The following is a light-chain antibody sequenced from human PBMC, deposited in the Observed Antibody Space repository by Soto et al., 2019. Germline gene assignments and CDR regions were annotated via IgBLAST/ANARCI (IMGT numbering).Light chain of an antibody. V-gene: IGLV2-8*01. CDR2: EVS. CDR3: SSHAGNNNYV. CDR1: SSDVGAYNY. Sequence: QSALSQPPSASGSVGQSVTISCTGTSSDVGAYNYVSWYQQHPGKAPKLMIYEVSKRPSGVPDRFSGSKSGYTASLTVSGLQAEDEADYYCSSHAGNNNYVFGTGTKLTVL. J-gene: IGLJ1*01.